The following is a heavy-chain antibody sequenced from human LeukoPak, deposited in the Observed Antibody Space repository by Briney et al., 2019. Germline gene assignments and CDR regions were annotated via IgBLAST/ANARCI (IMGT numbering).Heavy chain of an antibody. CDR1: GYTFTSYA. J-gene: IGHJ5*02. D-gene: IGHD6-13*01. CDR3: ARDSSWYEAWFDP. CDR2: INAGNGNT. V-gene: IGHV1-3*01. Sequence: GASVKVSCKASGYTFTSYAMHWVRQAPGQRLEWMGWINAGNGNTKYSQKFQGRVTITRDTSASTAYMELSSLRSEDTAVYFCARDSSWYEAWFDPWGQGTLVTVSS.